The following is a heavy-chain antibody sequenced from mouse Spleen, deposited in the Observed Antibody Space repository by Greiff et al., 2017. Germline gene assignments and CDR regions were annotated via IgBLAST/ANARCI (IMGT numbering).Heavy chain of an antibody. CDR3: ARHGDYDAWFAY. V-gene: IGHV5-9-4*01. CDR1: GFTFSSYA. Sequence: EVKLMESGGGLVKPGGSLKLSCAASGFTFSSYAMSWVRQSPEKRLEWVAEISSGGSYTYYPDTVTGRFTISRDNAKNTLYLEMSSLRSEDTAMYYCARHGDYDAWFAYWGQGTLVTVSA. CDR2: ISSGGSYT. D-gene: IGHD2-4*01. J-gene: IGHJ3*01.